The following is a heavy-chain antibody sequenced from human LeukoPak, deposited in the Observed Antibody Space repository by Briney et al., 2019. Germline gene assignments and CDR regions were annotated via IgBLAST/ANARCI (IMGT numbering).Heavy chain of an antibody. J-gene: IGHJ6*02. V-gene: IGHV3-30*03. D-gene: IGHD3-10*01. CDR2: ISHDGNKK. Sequence: PGGSLRLSCAAPGFSLTSSGMHWVRQAPGKGLGWVAFISHDGNKKYYADSVKGRFTVSRDSSKSTLFLQMDSLRRDDTAVYYCARDIRVRYMPMVRAVEYYQYHAMDVWGQGTTVTVYS. CDR1: GFSLTSSG. CDR3: ARDIRVRYMPMVRAVEYYQYHAMDV.